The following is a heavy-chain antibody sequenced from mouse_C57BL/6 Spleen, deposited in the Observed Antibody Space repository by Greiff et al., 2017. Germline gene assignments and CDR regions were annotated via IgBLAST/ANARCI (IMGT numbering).Heavy chain of an antibody. CDR1: GFTFSDYG. CDR3: ARGGLRRGEGYAMDY. Sequence: EVQLVESGGGLVKPGGSLKLSCAASGFTFSDYGMHWVRQAPEKGLEWVAYISSGSSTIYYADTVKGRFTISRDNAKNTLFLQMTSLRSEDTAMYYCARGGLRRGEGYAMDYWGQGTSVTVSS. J-gene: IGHJ4*01. CDR2: ISSGSSTI. D-gene: IGHD2-4*01. V-gene: IGHV5-17*01.